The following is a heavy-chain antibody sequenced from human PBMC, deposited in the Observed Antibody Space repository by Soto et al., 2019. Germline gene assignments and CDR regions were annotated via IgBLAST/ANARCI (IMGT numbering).Heavy chain of an antibody. CDR2: INPTSGDT. J-gene: IGHJ4*02. CDR3: ARGYCSSIGCSHYFDY. V-gene: IGHV1-2*02. Sequence: ASVKVSCKASGYIFIGNYMHWVRQAPGQGLEWMALINPTSGDTQYAQKFQGRVTMTWDTSISTAYMELSSLRSDDTAIYYCARGYCSSIGCSHYFDYWGQGTLVTVSS. D-gene: IGHD2-2*01. CDR1: GYIFIGNY.